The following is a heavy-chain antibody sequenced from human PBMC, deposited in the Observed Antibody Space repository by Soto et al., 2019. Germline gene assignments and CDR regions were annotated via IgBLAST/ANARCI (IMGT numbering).Heavy chain of an antibody. D-gene: IGHD3-22*01. V-gene: IGHV1-69*13. CDR1: GGTFSSYA. CDR2: IIPIFGTA. CDR3: ARTDSSGYYEWSFDP. Sequence: SVKVSCKASGGTFSSYAISWVRQAPGQGLEWMGGIIPIFGTANYAQKFQGRVTITADESTSTAYMELSSLRSEDTAVYYCARTDSSGYYEWSFDPWGQGTLVTVS. J-gene: IGHJ5*02.